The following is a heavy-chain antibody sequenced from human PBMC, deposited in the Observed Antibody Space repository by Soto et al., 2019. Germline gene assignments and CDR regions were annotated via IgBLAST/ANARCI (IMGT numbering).Heavy chain of an antibody. CDR3: TTGRRVCSSTSCSYGMDV. J-gene: IGHJ6*02. V-gene: IGHV3-15*01. D-gene: IGHD2-2*01. Sequence: PGGSLRLSCAASGFTFSNAWMSWVRQAPGEGLEWVGRIKSKTDGGTTDYAAPVKGRFTISRDDSKNTLYLQMNSLKTEDTAVYYCTTGRRVCSSTSCSYGMDVWGQGTTVTVYS. CDR2: IKSKTDGGTT. CDR1: GFTFSNAW.